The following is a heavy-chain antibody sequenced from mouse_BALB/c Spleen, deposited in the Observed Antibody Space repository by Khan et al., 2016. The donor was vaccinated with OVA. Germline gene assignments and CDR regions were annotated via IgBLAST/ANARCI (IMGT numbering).Heavy chain of an antibody. V-gene: IGHV9-3-1*01. CDR1: GYTFTNYG. CDR2: INTYTGEP. D-gene: IGHD1-1*02. Sequence: QIQLVQSGPELKKPGETVKISCKVSGYTFTNYGMNWVKQAPGKGLKWMGWINTYTGEPTYVDDFKGRFAFSLETSASTAYLQINNLKNEDTATYFCASGGYWYFDVWGAGTTVTVSS. J-gene: IGHJ1*01. CDR3: ASGGYWYFDV.